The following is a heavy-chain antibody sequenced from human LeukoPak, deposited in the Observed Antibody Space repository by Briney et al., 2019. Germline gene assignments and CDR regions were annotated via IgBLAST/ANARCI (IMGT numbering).Heavy chain of an antibody. CDR1: GYTFTSYY. J-gene: IGHJ6*03. CDR2: INPSGGST. CDR3: ARGGAKSVLRFLEWPVTYMDV. Sequence: ASVKVSCKASGYTFTSYYMHWVRQAPGQGLEWMGIINPSGGSTSYAQKFQGRVTMTRDTSTSTVYMELSSLRSEDTAVYYCARGGAKSVLRFLEWPVTYMDVWGKGTTVTVSS. V-gene: IGHV1-46*01. D-gene: IGHD3-3*01.